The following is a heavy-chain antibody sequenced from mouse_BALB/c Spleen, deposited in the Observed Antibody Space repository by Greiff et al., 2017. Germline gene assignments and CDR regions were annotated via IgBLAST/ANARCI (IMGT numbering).Heavy chain of an antibody. CDR3: ASAPFAY. V-gene: IGHV5-9-3*01. Sequence: EVKLVESGGGLVKPGGSLKLSCAASGFTFSSYAMSWVRQTPEKRLEWVATISSCGSYTYYPDSVKGRFTISRDNAKNTLYLHMSRLRSEDTAMYYCASAPFAYWGQGTLVTVSA. CDR2: ISSCGSYT. CDR1: GFTFSSYA. J-gene: IGHJ3*01.